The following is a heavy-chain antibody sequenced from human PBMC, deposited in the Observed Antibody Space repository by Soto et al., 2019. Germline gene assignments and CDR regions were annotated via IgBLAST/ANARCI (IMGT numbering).Heavy chain of an antibody. J-gene: IGHJ5*02. CDR3: ARGPRYCSSTSCFSGVTWFDP. V-gene: IGHV1-18*04. Sequence: GASVKVSCTASGYTFTSYGISWVRQAPGQGLEWMGWISSYNGNTNYAQKVQGRVTMTTDTSTSTAYMELRSLRSDDTAVYYCARGPRYCSSTSCFSGVTWFDPWGQGTLVTVSS. CDR1: GYTFTSYG. D-gene: IGHD2-2*01. CDR2: ISSYNGNT.